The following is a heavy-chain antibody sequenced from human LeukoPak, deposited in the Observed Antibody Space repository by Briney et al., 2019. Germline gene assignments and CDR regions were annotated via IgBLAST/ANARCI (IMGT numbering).Heavy chain of an antibody. D-gene: IGHD3-22*01. Sequence: SETLSLTCAVYGGSFSGYYWSWIRQPPGKGLEWIGYIYHSGSTYYNPSLKSRVTISVDRSKNQFSLELSSVTAADTAVYYCARGYDSSGYYYAPSLDYWGQGTLVTVSS. CDR3: ARGYDSSGYYYAPSLDY. CDR1: GGSFSGYY. J-gene: IGHJ4*02. CDR2: IYHSGST. V-gene: IGHV4-34*01.